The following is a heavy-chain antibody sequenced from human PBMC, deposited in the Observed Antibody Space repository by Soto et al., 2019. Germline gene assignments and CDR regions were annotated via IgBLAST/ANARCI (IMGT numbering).Heavy chain of an antibody. D-gene: IGHD2-2*01. V-gene: IGHV3-15*01. CDR2: IKSITDGGTT. CDR3: TTDSADIVVVPATFGMDV. CDR1: GITFSNAW. Sequence: GGSLRLSCAASGITFSNAWMTWVRQAPGKGLEWVGRIKSITDGGTTDYAAPVKGRFTISRYDSKDTLYLQMNNLRTEDTAVYHCTTDSADIVVVPATFGMDVWGQGTTVTVSS. J-gene: IGHJ6*02.